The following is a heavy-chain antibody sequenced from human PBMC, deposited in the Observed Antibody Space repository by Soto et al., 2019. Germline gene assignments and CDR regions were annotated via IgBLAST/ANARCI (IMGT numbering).Heavy chain of an antibody. CDR3: AKFNGNYLVGYYFDF. Sequence: SDTLSLTCTVSGCSISSTSYYWGWIRQPPGKGLEWIGSIYYSGSTYYNPSLKSRVTISVDTSKNQFSLKLNSVTAADTAVYYCAKFNGNYLVGYYFDFWGQGTLVTVS. J-gene: IGHJ4*02. D-gene: IGHD1-26*01. CDR2: IYYSGST. CDR1: GCSISSTSYY. V-gene: IGHV4-39*07.